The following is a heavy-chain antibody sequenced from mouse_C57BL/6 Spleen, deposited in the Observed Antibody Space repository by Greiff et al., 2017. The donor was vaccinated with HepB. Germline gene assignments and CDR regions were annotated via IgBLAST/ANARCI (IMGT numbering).Heavy chain of an antibody. CDR3: ARREADYGSSYDYFDY. CDR1: GYTFTEYT. V-gene: IGHV1-62-2*01. CDR2: FYPGSGSI. J-gene: IGHJ2*01. Sequence: VKLMESGAELVKPGASVKLSCKASGYTFTEYTIHWVKQRSGQGLEWIGWFYPGSGSIKYNEKFKDKATLTADKSSSTVYMELSRLTSEDSAVYFCARREADYGSSYDYFDYWGQGTTLTVSS. D-gene: IGHD1-1*01.